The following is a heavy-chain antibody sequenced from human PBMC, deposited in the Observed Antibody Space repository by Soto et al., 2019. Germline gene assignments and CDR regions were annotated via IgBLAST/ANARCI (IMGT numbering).Heavy chain of an antibody. Sequence: ASVKVSCKASGYTFTSYYMHWVRQAPGQGLEWMGIINPSGGSTSYAQKFQGRVTMTRDTSTSTVYMELSSLRSEDTAVYYCARDRGGYSSSWTRLDYWGQGTLVTVSS. D-gene: IGHD6-13*01. V-gene: IGHV1-46*01. CDR1: GYTFTSYY. CDR3: ARDRGGYSSSWTRLDY. CDR2: INPSGGST. J-gene: IGHJ4*02.